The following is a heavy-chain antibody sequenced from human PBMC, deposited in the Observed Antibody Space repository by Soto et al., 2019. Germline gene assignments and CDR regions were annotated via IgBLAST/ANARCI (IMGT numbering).Heavy chain of an antibody. V-gene: IGHV4-31*03. CDR2: IYYSGST. Sequence: TLSLTCTVSGGSISRGGYYWSWFRQHPGKGLEWFGYIYYSGSTYYNPSLKSRVTISVHTSKNQFSLKLRSVTAADTAVYYCARGGRDGYNYLGFDYWGQGTLVIVSS. CDR3: ARGGRDGYNYLGFDY. J-gene: IGHJ4*02. CDR1: GGSISRGGYY. D-gene: IGHD5-12*01.